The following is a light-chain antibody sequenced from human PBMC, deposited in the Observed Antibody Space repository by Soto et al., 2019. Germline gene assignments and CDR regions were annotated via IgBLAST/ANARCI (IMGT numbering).Light chain of an antibody. CDR3: QQRSKWPIT. CDR1: QSVSNNY. Sequence: EIVLTQSPCTLSLSPGERATLSCRASQSVSNNYLACYQQKPGHAPRLLIYGASNRATGIPDRFSGSGSGTDFTLTISSLEPEDFAVYYCQQRSKWPITFGQGTRLEIK. J-gene: IGKJ5*01. CDR2: GAS. V-gene: IGKV3D-20*02.